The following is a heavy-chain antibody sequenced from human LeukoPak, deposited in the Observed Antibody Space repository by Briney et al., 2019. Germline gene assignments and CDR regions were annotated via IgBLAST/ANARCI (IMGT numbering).Heavy chain of an antibody. CDR1: GGTFSSXX. V-gene: IGHV1-69*13. CDR3: ARAPTHYYYGMDV. CDR2: IIPIFGTA. Sequence: ASVKVSCKASGGTFSSXXISWVRQAPGXGXEXXXGIIPIFGTANYAQKFQGRVTITADESTSTAYMELSSLRSEDTAVYYCARAPTHYYYGMDVWGQGTTVTVSS. J-gene: IGHJ6*02.